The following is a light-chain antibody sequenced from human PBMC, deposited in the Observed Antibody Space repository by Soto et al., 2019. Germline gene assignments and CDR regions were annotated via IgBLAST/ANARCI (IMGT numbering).Light chain of an antibody. Sequence: DLQMTQSPSSLSASVGDRVTITCRASQGIGNDLGWYQQRPGKAPNRLIYAASSLESGVPSRFSGSGSGTEFTLTISRLQPEDFATYYCLQHNIYPFTFGPGTKVDIK. CDR2: AAS. CDR3: LQHNIYPFT. CDR1: QGIGND. J-gene: IGKJ3*01. V-gene: IGKV1-17*01.